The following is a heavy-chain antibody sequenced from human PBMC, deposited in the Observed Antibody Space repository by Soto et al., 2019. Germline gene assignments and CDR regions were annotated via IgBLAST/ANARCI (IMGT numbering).Heavy chain of an antibody. CDR3: ASADLSLLREITPVFDS. Sequence: QVQLQESGPGLVKPSQTLSLTCTISGGSLTSGGYYWGWIRQQPGKGLEWIGYIHYTGSTYANHSLESRITLSADTSKNQSSRNLNSVTAADTAVYYFASADLSLLREITPVFDSWGQGTLVTVSS. D-gene: IGHD2-21*01. V-gene: IGHV4-31*03. J-gene: IGHJ4*02. CDR1: GGSLTSGGYY. CDR2: IHYTGST.